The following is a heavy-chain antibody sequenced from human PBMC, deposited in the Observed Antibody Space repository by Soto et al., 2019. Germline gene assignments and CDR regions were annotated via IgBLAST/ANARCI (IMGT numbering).Heavy chain of an antibody. CDR2: IYWDDDK. CDR1: GFSLSTSGVG. D-gene: IGHD3-22*01. J-gene: IGHJ4*02. CDR3: ARDSSGYLGFDY. Sequence: QITLKESGPTLVKPTQTLTLTCTFSGFSLSTSGVGVGWIRQPPGKALEWLALIYWDDDKRYSPSLKSRLTLTKDTSKNQVVLTMTNMDPVDTATYYCARDSSGYLGFDYWGQGTLVTVSS. V-gene: IGHV2-5*02.